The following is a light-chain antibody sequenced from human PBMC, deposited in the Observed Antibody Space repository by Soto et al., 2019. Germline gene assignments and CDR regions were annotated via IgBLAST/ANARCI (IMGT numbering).Light chain of an antibody. Sequence: DIRMTQSPSTLSASVGDRVTITCRASQNIDSWLAWYQQKPGKAPKIMIYGATSLESGVPSRFSASGSGTEFTLTISSLQPDDCATYYCHTYNSYSLHTFGQGTKLEIK. V-gene: IGKV1-5*01. CDR1: QNIDSW. CDR3: HTYNSYSLHT. J-gene: IGKJ2*01. CDR2: GAT.